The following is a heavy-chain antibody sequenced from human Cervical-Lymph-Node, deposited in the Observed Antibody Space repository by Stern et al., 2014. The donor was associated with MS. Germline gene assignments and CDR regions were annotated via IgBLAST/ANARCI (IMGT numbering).Heavy chain of an antibody. CDR1: GYTFTSFG. V-gene: IGHV1-18*01. J-gene: IGHJ6*02. D-gene: IGHD2-2*01. CDR3: ARGPYCSSTSCYSNGYYFYGMDV. Sequence: VQLVESGPEVTKPGASVKVSCKASGYTFTSFGISWVRRAPGQGLEWMGWISGYNGNTKYAQKFQGRVFLTTDTSTNTAYMDLTSLRSDDTAMYYCARGPYCSSTSCYSNGYYFYGMDVWGQGTTVTVSS. CDR2: ISGYNGNT.